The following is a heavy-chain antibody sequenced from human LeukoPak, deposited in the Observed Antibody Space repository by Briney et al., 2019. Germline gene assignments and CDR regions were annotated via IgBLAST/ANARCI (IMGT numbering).Heavy chain of an antibody. J-gene: IGHJ4*02. V-gene: IGHV1-2*06. CDR2: INPNSGGT. Sequence: ASVKVSCKASGYTFTGYYMHWVRQAPGQGLEWMGRINPNSGGTNYAQKFQGRVTMTRDTSISTAYMELSRLRSDDTAVYYCARDRRLRASEVGYWGQGTLVTVSS. CDR1: GYTFTGYY. D-gene: IGHD4-17*01. CDR3: ARDRRLRASEVGY.